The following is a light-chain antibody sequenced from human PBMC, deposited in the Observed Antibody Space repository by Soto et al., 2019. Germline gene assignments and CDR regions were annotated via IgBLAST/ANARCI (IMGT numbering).Light chain of an antibody. Sequence: DIVMTQSPATLSVSPGERATLSCRASQSVSSNLAWYQQKRGQAPRLLMYGASTRATGIPVRFSGSGSGTEFTLIISSLQSEDFACYYCQQYNDWPRTFGQGTKVEIK. J-gene: IGKJ1*01. CDR1: QSVSSN. V-gene: IGKV3-15*01. CDR2: GAS. CDR3: QQYNDWPRT.